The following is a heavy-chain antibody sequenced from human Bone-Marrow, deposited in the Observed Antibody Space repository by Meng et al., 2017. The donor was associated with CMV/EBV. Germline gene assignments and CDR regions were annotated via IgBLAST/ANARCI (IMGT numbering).Heavy chain of an antibody. V-gene: IGHV1-69*05. Sequence: SVKVSCKASGGTFSSYAISWVRQAPGQGLEWMGGIIPIFGTANYAQKFQGRVTITTDESTSTAYMELSSLRSEDTAVYYCARVGRAPLRSGIIVVVPAAPSDYWGQGTLVTVSS. J-gene: IGHJ4*02. D-gene: IGHD2-2*01. CDR1: GGTFSSYA. CDR2: IIPIFGTA. CDR3: ARVGRAPLRSGIIVVVPAAPSDY.